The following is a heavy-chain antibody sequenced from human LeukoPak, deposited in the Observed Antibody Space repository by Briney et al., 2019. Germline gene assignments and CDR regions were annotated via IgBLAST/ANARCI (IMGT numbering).Heavy chain of an antibody. V-gene: IGHV5-51*01. Sequence: GESLKISCKGSGNSFASYWIGWVRHMPGKGLEWMGIIYPDDSDTRYNPSFQGQVTISADKSFSTAYLQWSSLEASDTAMYYCARRGIAVAGTPAEYFQHWGQGTLVIVSS. D-gene: IGHD6-19*01. CDR1: GNSFASYW. J-gene: IGHJ1*01. CDR2: IYPDDSDT. CDR3: ARRGIAVAGTPAEYFQH.